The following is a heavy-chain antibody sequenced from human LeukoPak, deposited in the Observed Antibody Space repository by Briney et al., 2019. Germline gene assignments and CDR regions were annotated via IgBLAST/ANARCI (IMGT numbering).Heavy chain of an antibody. CDR2: IKQDGSQ. J-gene: IGHJ4*02. Sequence: PGGSLRFCCASSGFTFSRHWMGWVRQAAGKGLEWVASIKQDGSQYYVDSVKGRFFISRDNAKNSVSLQMNSLRGEDTAVYYGARGPDFGDRLDYFDYWGQGTLVTVS. V-gene: IGHV3-7*01. CDR3: ARGPDFGDRLDYFDY. D-gene: IGHD4-17*01. CDR1: GFTFSRHW.